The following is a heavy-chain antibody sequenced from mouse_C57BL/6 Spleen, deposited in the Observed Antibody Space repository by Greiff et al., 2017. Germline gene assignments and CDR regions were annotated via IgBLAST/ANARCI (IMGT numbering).Heavy chain of an antibody. V-gene: IGHV1-50*01. J-gene: IGHJ2*01. CDR3: ARPASSGYDFDY. D-gene: IGHD3-2*02. CDR2: IEPSDSYT. CDR1: GYTFTSYW. Sequence: QVQLQQPGAELVKPGASVKLSCKASGYTFTSYWMQWVKQRPGQGLEWIGEIEPSDSYTNYNQKFKGKATLTVDTSSSTAYMQLSSLTSEDSAVYYCARPASSGYDFDYWGQGTTLTVSS.